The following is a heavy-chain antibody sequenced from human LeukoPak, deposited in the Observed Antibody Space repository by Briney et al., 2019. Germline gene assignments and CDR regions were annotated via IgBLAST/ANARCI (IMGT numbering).Heavy chain of an antibody. CDR1: GFTFDDYA. Sequence: GRSLRLSCAASGFTFDDYAMHWVRQAPGKGLEWVSGISWNSGSIGYADSVKGRFTISRDNARNTLYLQMNSLRAEDTAVYYCARDGPTTVTSGFDYWGQGTLVTVSS. D-gene: IGHD4-17*01. V-gene: IGHV3-9*01. CDR2: ISWNSGSI. J-gene: IGHJ4*02. CDR3: ARDGPTTVTSGFDY.